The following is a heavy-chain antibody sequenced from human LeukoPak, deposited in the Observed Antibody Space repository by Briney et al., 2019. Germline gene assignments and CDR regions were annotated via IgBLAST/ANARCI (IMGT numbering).Heavy chain of an antibody. Sequence: GGSLRLSCAASGFTFDDYAMHWVRQAPGKGLDWVSGISLNSGSIGYADSVKGRFTISRDNAKNSLYLQMNSLRAEDTALYYCAKDEMEGSPGYFAYWGEGTLVTVSS. CDR3: AKDEMEGSPGYFAY. V-gene: IGHV3-9*01. CDR2: ISLNSGSI. J-gene: IGHJ4*02. CDR1: GFTFDDYA. D-gene: IGHD5-24*01.